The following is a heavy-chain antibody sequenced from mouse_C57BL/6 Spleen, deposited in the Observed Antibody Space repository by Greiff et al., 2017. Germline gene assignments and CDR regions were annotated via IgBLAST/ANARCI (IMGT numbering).Heavy chain of an antibody. D-gene: IGHD2-4*01. J-gene: IGHJ3*01. V-gene: IGHV1-4*01. CDR1: GYTFTSYT. CDR3: ARHDYDVRVAY. CDR2: INPSSGYT. Sequence: QVQLQQSGAELARPGASVKMSCKASGYTFTSYTMHWVKQRPGQGLEWIGYINPSSGYTKYNQKFKDKATLTADKSSSTAYMQLSSLTSEDSAGYYCARHDYDVRVAYWGQGTVVTVSA.